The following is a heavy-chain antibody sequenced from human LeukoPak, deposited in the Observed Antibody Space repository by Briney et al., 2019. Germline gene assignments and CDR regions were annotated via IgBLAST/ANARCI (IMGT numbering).Heavy chain of an antibody. J-gene: IGHJ5*02. Sequence: ASVKVSCKASGYTCTSYNINWVRQATGQGIEWMGWMNPNSGNTGYAQKFQGRVTMTRNTSISTAYMELSSLRSEDTAVYYCARNQRYSSSWYRGTFDPWGQGTLVTVSS. CDR3: ARNQRYSSSWYRGTFDP. V-gene: IGHV1-8*01. D-gene: IGHD6-13*01. CDR1: GYTCTSYN. CDR2: MNPNSGNT.